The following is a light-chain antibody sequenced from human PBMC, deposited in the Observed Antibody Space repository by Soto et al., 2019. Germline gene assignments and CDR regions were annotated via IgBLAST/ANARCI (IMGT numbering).Light chain of an antibody. CDR2: DAS. J-gene: IGKJ5*01. V-gene: IGKV1-5*01. CDR1: QSISSW. Sequence: DIPMTQSPSTLSASVGDRVTITCRASQSISSWLAWYQQKPGKATKLLIYDASSLESGVPSRFSGSGSGTEFTLTISSLQPDDFATYYCQQYNSYLISFGQGTRLEIK. CDR3: QQYNSYLIS.